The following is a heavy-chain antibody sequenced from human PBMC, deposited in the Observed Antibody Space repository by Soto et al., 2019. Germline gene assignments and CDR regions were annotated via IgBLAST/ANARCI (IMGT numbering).Heavy chain of an antibody. V-gene: IGHV1-8*01. J-gene: IGHJ5*02. Sequence: ASVKVSCKASGYTFTSYDINWVRQATGQRLEWMGWMNPNSGNTGYAQKFQGRVTMTRNTPISTAYMELRSLRSDDTAVYYCAQWLYGSGTNWFDPWGQGTLVTVSS. CDR3: AQWLYGSGTNWFDP. CDR1: GYTFTSYD. CDR2: MNPNSGNT. D-gene: IGHD3-10*01.